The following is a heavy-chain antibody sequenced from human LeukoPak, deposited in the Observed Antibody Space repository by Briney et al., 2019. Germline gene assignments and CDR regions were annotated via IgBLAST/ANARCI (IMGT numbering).Heavy chain of an antibody. D-gene: IGHD1-26*01. CDR3: ARGIVGATTFDY. V-gene: IGHV4-59*12. CDR1: GGSISSYY. CDR2: IYYSGST. J-gene: IGHJ4*02. Sequence: PSETLSLTCTVSGGSISSYYWSWIRQPPGKGLEWIGYIYYSGSTNYNPSLKSRVTISVDTPKNQFSLKLSSVTAADTAVYYCARGIVGATTFDYWGQGTLVTVSS.